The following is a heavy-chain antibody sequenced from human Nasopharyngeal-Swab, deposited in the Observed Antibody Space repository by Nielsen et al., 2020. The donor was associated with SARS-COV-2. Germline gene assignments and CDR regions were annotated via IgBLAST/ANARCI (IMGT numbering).Heavy chain of an antibody. CDR2: FDPEDGET. J-gene: IGHJ4*02. Sequence: ASVKVSCKVSGYTLTELSMHWVRQAPGKGLEWMGVFDPEDGETIYAQKFQGRVTMTEDTSTDTAYMELSSLRSEDTAVYYCATNFAYNWNDVPDYWGQGTLVTVSS. CDR3: ATNFAYNWNDVPDY. D-gene: IGHD1-1*01. CDR1: GYTLTELS. V-gene: IGHV1-24*01.